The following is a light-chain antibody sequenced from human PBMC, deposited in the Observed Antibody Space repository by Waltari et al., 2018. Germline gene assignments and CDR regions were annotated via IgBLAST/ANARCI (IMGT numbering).Light chain of an antibody. CDR1: QSISRY. J-gene: IGKJ1*01. V-gene: IGKV3-20*01. CDR3: QNHERLPAM. CDR2: AAS. Sequence: ENVLTQSPGTLSLSPGERATLSCRASQSISRYLAWYQQKPGQAPRLLIYAASSRATGIPNRFSGSGSGTYFILTISRLEPEDFAVYYCQNHERLPAMFGQGTKVEIK.